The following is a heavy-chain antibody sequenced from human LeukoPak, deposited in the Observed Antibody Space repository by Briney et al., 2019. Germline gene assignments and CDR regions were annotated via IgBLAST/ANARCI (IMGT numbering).Heavy chain of an antibody. Sequence: PSENLSLTCTVSGGSISSYYWSWIRQPAGKGLEWIGRIYTSGSTNYNPSLKSRVTMSVDTSKNQFSLKLSSVTAADTAVYYCARESGVRGVIGYNWFDPWGQGTLVTVSS. CDR2: IYTSGST. CDR1: GGSISSYY. D-gene: IGHD3-10*01. J-gene: IGHJ5*02. CDR3: ARESGVRGVIGYNWFDP. V-gene: IGHV4-4*07.